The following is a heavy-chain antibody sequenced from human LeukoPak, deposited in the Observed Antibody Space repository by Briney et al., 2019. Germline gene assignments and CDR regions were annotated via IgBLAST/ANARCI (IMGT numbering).Heavy chain of an antibody. Sequence: GASVKVSCKASGYTFTGYYMHWVRQAPGQGLEWMGRINPNSGGTNYAQKFQGRVTMTRDTSISTAYMELSRLRSDDTAVYYCARESIAAPGRMDVWGKGTTVTVSS. D-gene: IGHD6-6*01. CDR1: GYTFTGYY. V-gene: IGHV1-2*02. J-gene: IGHJ6*04. CDR2: INPNSGGT. CDR3: ARESIAAPGRMDV.